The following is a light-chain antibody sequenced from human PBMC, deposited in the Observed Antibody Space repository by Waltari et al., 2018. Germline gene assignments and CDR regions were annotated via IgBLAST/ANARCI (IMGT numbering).Light chain of an antibody. CDR1: NLARNI. Sequence: SYLLTHPPSLAVATGPPARLSFEGNNLARNIVHRYQQKPGQAPVPVVYDDDDRPSGIPERFSGSKSGNTATLTTSRVEVGDEADYYCQVWDISSDHYVFGTGTKVTVL. CDR2: DDD. CDR3: QVWDISSDHYV. J-gene: IGLJ1*01. V-gene: IGLV3-21*02.